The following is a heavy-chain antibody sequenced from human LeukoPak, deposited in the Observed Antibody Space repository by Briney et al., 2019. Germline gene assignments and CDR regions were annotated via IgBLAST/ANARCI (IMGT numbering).Heavy chain of an antibody. J-gene: IGHJ4*02. CDR1: GFTVSSNY. CDR3: TREDHSNYNY. CDR2: IKQDGGET. D-gene: IGHD4-11*01. Sequence: PGGSLRLSCAASGFTVSSNYMSWVRQAPGKGLEWVASIKQDGGETFYVDSVKGRFTISRDNAKNSLYLQMNSLRAEDTAVYYCTREDHSNYNYWGQGTLVTVSS. V-gene: IGHV3-7*01.